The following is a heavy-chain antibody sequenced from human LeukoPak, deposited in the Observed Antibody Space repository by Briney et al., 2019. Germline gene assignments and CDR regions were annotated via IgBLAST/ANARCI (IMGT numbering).Heavy chain of an antibody. V-gene: IGHV1-18*01. Sequence: ASVKVSCKASGYTFTHYDINWVRQAPGQGLERMGWISAYNGNTNYAQKLQGRVTMTTDTSTSTAYMELRSLRSDDTAVYYCAREPDSSGFFLDYWGQGTLVTVSS. CDR1: GYTFTHYD. J-gene: IGHJ4*02. CDR2: ISAYNGNT. CDR3: AREPDSSGFFLDY. D-gene: IGHD3-22*01.